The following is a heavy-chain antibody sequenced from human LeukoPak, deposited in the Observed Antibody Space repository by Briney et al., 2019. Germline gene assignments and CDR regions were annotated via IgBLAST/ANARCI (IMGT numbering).Heavy chain of an antibody. CDR2: IKQDGSEK. Sequence: PGGSLRLSCAASGFTFSSYEMNWVRQAPGKGLEWVANIKQDGSEKYYVDSVKGRFTISRDNSKNTLYLQMNSLRAEDTAVYYCAKGYYYDNLPRLGISVFDYWGQGTLVTVSS. CDR1: GFTFSSYE. V-gene: IGHV3-7*03. D-gene: IGHD3-22*01. J-gene: IGHJ4*02. CDR3: AKGYYYDNLPRLGISVFDY.